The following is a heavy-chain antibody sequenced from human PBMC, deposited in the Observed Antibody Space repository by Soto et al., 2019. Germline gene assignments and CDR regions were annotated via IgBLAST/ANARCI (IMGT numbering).Heavy chain of an antibody. CDR1: GFTFSSYD. V-gene: IGHV3-13*01. CDR2: IGTAAET. D-gene: IGHD1-20*01. J-gene: IGHJ6*02. CDR3: ARDKYNWPNYYYFGLDV. Sequence: GGSLRLSCTASGFTFSSYDMHWVRHITGKGLEWISAIGTAAETYYPGSVKGRFTISRENAKNSLYLQIDSLRAGDTAVYYCARDKYNWPNYYYFGLDVWGPGTTVTVSS.